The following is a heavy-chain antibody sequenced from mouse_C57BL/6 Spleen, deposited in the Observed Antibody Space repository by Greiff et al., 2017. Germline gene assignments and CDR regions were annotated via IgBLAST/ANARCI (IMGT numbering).Heavy chain of an antibody. D-gene: IGHD1-1*01. J-gene: IGHJ2*01. V-gene: IGHV1-26*01. Sequence: EVQLQQSRPELVKPGASVKISCKASGYTFTDYYMNWVKQSHGKSLEWIGDINPNNGGTSYNQKFKGKDTLTVDKSSSTAYMELRSLTSEDSAVYYCARDTTVAHFDDWGQGTTLTVSS. CDR2: INPNNGGT. CDR3: ARDTTVAHFDD. CDR1: GYTFTDYY.